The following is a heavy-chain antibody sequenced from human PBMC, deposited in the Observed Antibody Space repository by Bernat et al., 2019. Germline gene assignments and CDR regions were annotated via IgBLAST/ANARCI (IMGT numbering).Heavy chain of an antibody. D-gene: IGHD3-22*01. CDR3: AREPRITMIVVANDAFDI. CDR2: IYYSGST. Sequence: QLQLQESGPGLVKPSETLSLTCTVSGGSISSSSSYWGWIRQPPGKGLEWIGSIYYSGSTYYNPSLKSRVTISVDTSKNQFSLKLSSVTAADTAVYYCAREPRITMIVVANDAFDIWGQGTMVTVSS. CDR1: GGSISSSSSY. V-gene: IGHV4-39*01. J-gene: IGHJ3*02.